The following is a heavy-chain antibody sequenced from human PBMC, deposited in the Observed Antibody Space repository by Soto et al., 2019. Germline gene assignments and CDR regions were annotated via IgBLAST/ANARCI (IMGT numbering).Heavy chain of an antibody. D-gene: IGHD2-15*01. J-gene: IGHJ4*02. CDR3: ARASSSRNSVVVVAATRSLIDY. CDR1: GYTFTSYA. V-gene: IGHV1-3*01. CDR2: INAGNGNT. Sequence: ASVKVSCKASGYTFTSYAMHWVSQAPGQRLEWMGWINAGNGNTKYSQKFQGRVTITRDTSASTAYMELSSLRSEDTAVYYRARASSSRNSVVVVAATRSLIDYWGRGTLFTVSS.